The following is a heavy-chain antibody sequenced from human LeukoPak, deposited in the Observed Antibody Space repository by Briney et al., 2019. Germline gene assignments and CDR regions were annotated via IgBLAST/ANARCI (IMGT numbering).Heavy chain of an antibody. V-gene: IGHV3-48*01. CDR1: GFTFSSYA. CDR3: ARNPIVVVPAAIVYFDY. CDR2: ISSSSSTI. D-gene: IGHD2-2*02. Sequence: GGSLRLSCAASGFTFSSYAMSWVRQAPGKGLEWVSYISSSSSTIYYADSVKGRFTISRDNAKNSLYLQMNSLRAEDTAVYYCARNPIVVVPAAIVYFDYWGQGTLVTVSS. J-gene: IGHJ4*02.